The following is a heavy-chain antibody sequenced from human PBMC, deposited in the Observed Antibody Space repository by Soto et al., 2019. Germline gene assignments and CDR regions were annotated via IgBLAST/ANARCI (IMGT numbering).Heavy chain of an antibody. CDR1: GFSLSTSGVG. Sequence: SGPTLVNPTQTLTLTCTFSGFSLSTSGVGVGWIRQPPGKALEWLALIYWDDDKRYSPSLKSRLTITKDTSKNQVVLTMTNMDPGDTATYYCAHVGRGAGTPFNFDYWGQGTLVTVSS. V-gene: IGHV2-5*02. D-gene: IGHD1-1*01. J-gene: IGHJ4*02. CDR3: AHVGRGAGTPFNFDY. CDR2: IYWDDDK.